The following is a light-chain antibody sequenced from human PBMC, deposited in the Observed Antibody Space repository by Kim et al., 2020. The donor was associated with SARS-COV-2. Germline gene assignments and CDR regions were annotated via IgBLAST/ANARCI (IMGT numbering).Light chain of an antibody. Sequence: VALGQTARITCGGNNIGSKNVHWYQQKPGQAPVLVIYRDSNRPSGIPERFSGSNSGNTATLTISRAQAGDEADYYCQVWDSSTAVFGGGTQLTVL. CDR2: RDS. J-gene: IGLJ2*01. CDR3: QVWDSSTAV. V-gene: IGLV3-9*01. CDR1: NIGSKN.